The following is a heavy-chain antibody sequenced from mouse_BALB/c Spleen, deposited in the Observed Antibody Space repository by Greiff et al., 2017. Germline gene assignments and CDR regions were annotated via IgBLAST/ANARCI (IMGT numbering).Heavy chain of an antibody. J-gene: IGHJ3*01. D-gene: IGHD2-4*01. Sequence: QVQLKESGPGLVAPSQSLSITCTVSGFSLTSYGVHWVRQPPGKGLEWLGVIWAGGSTNYNSALMSRLSISKDNSKSQVFLKMNSLQTDDTAMYYCAREGSTIITPFAYWGQGTLVTVSA. CDR2: IWAGGST. CDR3: AREGSTIITPFAY. CDR1: GFSLTSYG. V-gene: IGHV2-9*02.